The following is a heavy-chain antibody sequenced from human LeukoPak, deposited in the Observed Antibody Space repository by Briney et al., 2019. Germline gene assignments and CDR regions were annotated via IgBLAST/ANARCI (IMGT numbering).Heavy chain of an antibody. Sequence: PSETLSLTCTVSGGSISSYYWNWIRQPPGKGLEWIGYIYYSGSTNYNPSLKSRVTISVDTSKNQFSLKLSSVTAADTAVYYCARQEPAAAGSFDHWGQGTLVTVSS. CDR2: IYYSGST. CDR3: ARQEPAAAGSFDH. J-gene: IGHJ4*02. CDR1: GGSISSYY. D-gene: IGHD6-13*01. V-gene: IGHV4-59*01.